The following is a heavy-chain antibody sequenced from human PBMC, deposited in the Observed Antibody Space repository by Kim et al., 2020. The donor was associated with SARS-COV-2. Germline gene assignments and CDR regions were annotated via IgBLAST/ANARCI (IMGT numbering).Heavy chain of an antibody. V-gene: IGHV1-18*01. J-gene: IGHJ4*03. CDR2: ISPYHGIT. CDR1: GYTFTSYG. CDR3: ARDWRGNQERFDD. D-gene: IGHD3-3*01. Sequence: ASVKVSCKASGYTFTSYGISWVRQAPGQGLEWLGWISPYHGITNYAQKLQGRVTMTTDKSTSTAYMELRSLSSDDTAVYYCARDWRGNQERFDDWGQGT.